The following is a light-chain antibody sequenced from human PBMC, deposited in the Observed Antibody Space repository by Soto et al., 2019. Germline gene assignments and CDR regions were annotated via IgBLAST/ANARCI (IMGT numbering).Light chain of an antibody. CDR3: SSYTSASAFVL. CDR2: DVS. CDR1: SSDIGGYNY. J-gene: IGLJ2*01. V-gene: IGLV2-14*03. Sequence: QSALTQPASVSGSPGQSITISCTGTSSDIGGYNYVSWYQQHPGKAPKLVIYDVSHRPPGISNRFSGSKSANTASLTVSGLQAEDEADYYCSSYTSASAFVLFGGGTKLTVL.